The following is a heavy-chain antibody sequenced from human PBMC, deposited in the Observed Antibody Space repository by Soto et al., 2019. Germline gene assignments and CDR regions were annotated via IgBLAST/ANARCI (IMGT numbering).Heavy chain of an antibody. J-gene: IGHJ4*02. V-gene: IGHV4-34*01. CDR1: GGSFSGYY. Sequence: SETLSLTCAVYGGSFSGYYWSWIRQPPGKGLEWIGEINHSGSTNYNPSLKSRVTISVDTSKNQFSLKLTSATAADTAVYYCASRVTRPERFDYWGQGALVT. CDR3: ASRVTRPERFDY. CDR2: INHSGST. D-gene: IGHD4-4*01.